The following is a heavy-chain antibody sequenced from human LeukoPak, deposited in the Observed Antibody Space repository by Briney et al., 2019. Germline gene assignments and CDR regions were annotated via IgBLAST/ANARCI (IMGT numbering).Heavy chain of an antibody. CDR3: ARDRENNWFDP. CDR1: GYTFTGYY. D-gene: IGHD1-26*01. V-gene: IGHV1-46*01. J-gene: IGHJ5*02. CDR2: INPSGGST. Sequence: ASVKVSCKASGYTFTGYYMHWVRQAPGQGLEWMAIINPSGGSTIYAQKFQGRVTMTRDMSTSTVYMELSSLRSEDTAVYYCARDRENNWFDPWGQGTLVTVSS.